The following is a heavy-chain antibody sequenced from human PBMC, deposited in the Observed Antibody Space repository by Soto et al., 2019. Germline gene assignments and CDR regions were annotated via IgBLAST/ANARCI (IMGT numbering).Heavy chain of an antibody. J-gene: IGHJ4*02. CDR3: ARDSRASFDY. CDR2: IYYSGST. Sequence: XETLSLTCTVSGCSISSYFWSLFRQPPGKGLEWIGYIYYSGSTSYNPSLKSRVTISVDTSKNHFSLKLTSVTAADTAVYYCARDSRASFDYWGQGTLVTVSS. V-gene: IGHV4-59*01. CDR1: GCSISSYF.